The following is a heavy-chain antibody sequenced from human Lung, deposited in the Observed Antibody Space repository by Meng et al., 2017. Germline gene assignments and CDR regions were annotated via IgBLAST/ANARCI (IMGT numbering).Heavy chain of an antibody. CDR1: GASISSAVF. CDR3: ARVVGDCASCYKGWFDP. CDR2: ISYSGAT. Sequence: QVQLQESGPRLVRPSQTLFLTCTVSGASISSAVFWMWLRQPPGKDLEWIGSISYSGATHYNPSLKSRLTISVDTAKNQFSLSLSSVTAADTAVYYCARVVGDCASCYKGWFDPWGQGTLVTVSS. D-gene: IGHD2-2*02. V-gene: IGHV4-30-4*01. J-gene: IGHJ5*02.